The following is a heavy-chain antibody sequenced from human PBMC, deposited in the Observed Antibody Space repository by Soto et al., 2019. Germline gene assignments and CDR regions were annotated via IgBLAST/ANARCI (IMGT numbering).Heavy chain of an antibody. Sequence: QITLKESGPTLVKPTQTLTLTCTFSGFSLSTGGVGVGWIRQPPGKALEWLASIYWDNDKRYSPSLKSRLTITKDTSKHQVVLTMTNMDPVDTATYYCAHSPFYGDKLDYWGQGTLVTVSS. CDR2: IYWDNDK. J-gene: IGHJ4*02. D-gene: IGHD4-17*01. CDR1: GFSLSTGGVG. CDR3: AHSPFYGDKLDY. V-gene: IGHV2-5*02.